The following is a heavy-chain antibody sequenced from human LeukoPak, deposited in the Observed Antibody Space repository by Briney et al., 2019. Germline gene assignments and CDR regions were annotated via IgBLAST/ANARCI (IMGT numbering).Heavy chain of an antibody. J-gene: IGHJ4*02. D-gene: IGHD3-3*01. CDR2: MYYSGSA. Sequence: PSETLSLTCTVSGGSISSSSHSWGWIRQPPGKGLEWIGSMYYSGSAYYNPSLKSRVTISVGTSKNQFSLKLRSVTAAGTAVYYCARHEGIFGVVIIDYWGQGTLVTVSS. CDR1: GGSISSSSHS. V-gene: IGHV4-39*01. CDR3: ARHEGIFGVVIIDY.